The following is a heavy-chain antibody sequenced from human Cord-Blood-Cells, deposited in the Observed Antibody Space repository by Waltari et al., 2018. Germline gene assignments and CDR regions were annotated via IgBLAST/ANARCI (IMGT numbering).Heavy chain of an antibody. CDR1: GGSISSSSYY. J-gene: IGHJ4*02. Sequence: QLQLQESGPGLVKPSETLSLTCTVSGGSISSSSYYWGWLRPPPGKGLEWIGSFYYSGSTYYNPSLKSRVTISVDTSKNQFSLKLSSVTAADTAVYYWAREVTGAGGYYFDYWGQGTLVTVSS. CDR3: AREVTGAGGYYFDY. D-gene: IGHD7-27*01. CDR2: FYYSGST. V-gene: IGHV4-39*01.